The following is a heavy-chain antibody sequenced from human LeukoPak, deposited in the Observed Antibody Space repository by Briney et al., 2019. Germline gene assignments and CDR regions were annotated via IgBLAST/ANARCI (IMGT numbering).Heavy chain of an antibody. V-gene: IGHV3-23*01. CDR3: AKDASGSYCPDY. J-gene: IGHJ4*02. Sequence: GGSLRLSCAASGFTFSVYAMSWVRQAPGKGLEWVSGISGSGANTHYADSVKGRFAISRDSSKNTLYLQMNSLRAEDTATYYCAKDASGSYCPDYWGQGTLVTVSS. CDR2: ISGSGANT. CDR1: GFTFSVYA. D-gene: IGHD1-26*01.